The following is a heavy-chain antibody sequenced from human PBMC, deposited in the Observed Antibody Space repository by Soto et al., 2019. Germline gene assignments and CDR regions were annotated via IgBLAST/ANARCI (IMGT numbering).Heavy chain of an antibody. V-gene: IGHV3-30*18. Sequence: VGSLRLSCAASGFTFSSYGMHWVCQAPGKGLEWVAVISYDGSNKYYADSVKGRFTISRDNSKNTLYLQMNSLRAEDTAVYYCAKDLLNYGPGWFDPWGQGTLVTVSS. CDR2: ISYDGSNK. CDR1: GFTFSSYG. D-gene: IGHD1-7*01. CDR3: AKDLLNYGPGWFDP. J-gene: IGHJ5*02.